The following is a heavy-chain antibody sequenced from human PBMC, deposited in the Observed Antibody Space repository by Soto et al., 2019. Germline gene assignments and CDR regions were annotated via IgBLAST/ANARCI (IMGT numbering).Heavy chain of an antibody. Sequence: QVQLVQSGAEVKKPGASVKVSCKASGYTFTSYGISWVRQAPGQGLEWMGWISAYNGNTNYAQKLQGRVTMTTDTSTSTSYMELRSLRSDDTAVYYCARDPQATDSSGSFDYWGQGTLVPVSS. V-gene: IGHV1-18*01. CDR2: ISAYNGNT. CDR1: GYTFTSYG. D-gene: IGHD3-22*01. J-gene: IGHJ4*02. CDR3: ARDPQATDSSGSFDY.